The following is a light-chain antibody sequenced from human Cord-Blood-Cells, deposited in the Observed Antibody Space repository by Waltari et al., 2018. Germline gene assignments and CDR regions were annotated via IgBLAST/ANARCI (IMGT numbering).Light chain of an antibody. CDR1: QSISSW. J-gene: IGKJ4*01. CDR2: KAS. Sequence: DIQMTQSPTTLSASVGDRVTITCRASQSISSWLAWYQQKPGKAPKLLIYKASSLESGVPSRFSGSGSGTEFTLTISSLQPDDFATYYCQQYNSYSLTFGGGTKVEIK. CDR3: QQYNSYSLT. V-gene: IGKV1-5*03.